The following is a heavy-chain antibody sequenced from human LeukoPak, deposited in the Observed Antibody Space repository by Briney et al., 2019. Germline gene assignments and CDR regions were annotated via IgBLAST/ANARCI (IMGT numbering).Heavy chain of an antibody. CDR3: ARVAGTYYGMDV. D-gene: IGHD6-19*01. CDR1: GGSISSYY. Sequence: PSETLSLTCTVSGGSISSYYWSLIRQPPGKGLEWIGYIYYSGSTNYNHSLKSRVTISVDTSKNQFSLKLSSVTAADTAVYYCARVAGTYYGMDVWGQGTTVTVSS. V-gene: IGHV4-59*08. J-gene: IGHJ6*02. CDR2: IYYSGST.